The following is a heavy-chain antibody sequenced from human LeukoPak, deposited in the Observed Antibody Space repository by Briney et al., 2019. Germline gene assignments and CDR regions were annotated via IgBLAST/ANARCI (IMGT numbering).Heavy chain of an antibody. V-gene: IGHV3-23*01. D-gene: IGHD3-22*01. CDR1: GITLSNYG. J-gene: IGHJ4*02. Sequence: PGGSLRLSCAVSGITLSNYGMSWVRQVPGKGLEWVAGISDSGGRTNYADSVKGRFTISRDSPKNTVYLQMNSLRAEDTAVYFCAKRGVVIRVILVGFHKEAYYFDSWGQGALVTVSS. CDR2: ISDSGGRT. CDR3: AKRGVVIRVILVGFHKEAYYFDS.